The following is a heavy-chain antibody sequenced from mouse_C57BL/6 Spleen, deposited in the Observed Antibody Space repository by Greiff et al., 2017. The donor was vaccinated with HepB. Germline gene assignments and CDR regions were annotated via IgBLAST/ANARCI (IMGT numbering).Heavy chain of an antibody. D-gene: IGHD1-1*01. Sequence: QVQLQQSGAELVRPGTSVKVSCKASGYAFTNYLIEWVKQRPGQGLEWIGVINPGSGGTNYNEKFKGKATLTADKSSSTAYMQLSSLTSEDSAVYFCAREAVVAGYWGQGTTLTVSS. J-gene: IGHJ2*01. CDR3: AREAVVAGY. CDR2: INPGSGGT. V-gene: IGHV1-54*01. CDR1: GYAFTNYL.